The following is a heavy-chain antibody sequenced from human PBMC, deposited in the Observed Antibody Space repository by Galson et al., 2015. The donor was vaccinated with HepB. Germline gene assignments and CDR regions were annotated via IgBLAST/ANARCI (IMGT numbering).Heavy chain of an antibody. Sequence: SLRLSCAASGFTFSSYSMNWVRQAPGKGLEWVSYISSSSSNIYYAGSVKGRFTISRDNAKNSLYLQMNSLRAEDTAVYYCAREAYLGDDTYDAFDIWGQGTMVTVSS. V-gene: IGHV3-48*04. CDR1: GFTFSSYS. J-gene: IGHJ3*02. CDR2: ISSSSSNI. CDR3: AREAYLGDDTYDAFDI. D-gene: IGHD3-16*01.